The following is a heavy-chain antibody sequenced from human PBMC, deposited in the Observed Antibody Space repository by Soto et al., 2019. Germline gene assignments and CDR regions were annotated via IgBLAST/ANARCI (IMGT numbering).Heavy chain of an antibody. D-gene: IGHD1-20*01. Sequence: SETLSLTCTVSGGSISSSSYYWGWIRQPPGKGLEWIGYIYYSGSTNYNPSLKSRVTISVDTSKNQFSLKLSSVTAADTAVYYCARERYPDYFDYWGQGTLVTVSS. J-gene: IGHJ4*02. CDR3: ARERYPDYFDY. CDR1: GGSISSSSYY. V-gene: IGHV4-39*07. CDR2: IYYSGST.